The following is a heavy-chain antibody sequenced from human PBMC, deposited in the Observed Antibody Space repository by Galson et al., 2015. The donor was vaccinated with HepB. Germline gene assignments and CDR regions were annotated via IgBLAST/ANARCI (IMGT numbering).Heavy chain of an antibody. CDR2: IYSGGST. D-gene: IGHD7-27*01. J-gene: IGHJ6*02. Sequence: SLRLSCAASGFTVSSNYMSWVRQAPGKGLEWVSVIYSGGSTYYADSVKGRFTISRDNSKNTLYLQMNSLRAEDTAVYYCAGKELGMGNPNYYYYGMDVWGQGTTVTVSS. CDR1: GFTVSSNY. V-gene: IGHV3-53*01. CDR3: AGKELGMGNPNYYYYGMDV.